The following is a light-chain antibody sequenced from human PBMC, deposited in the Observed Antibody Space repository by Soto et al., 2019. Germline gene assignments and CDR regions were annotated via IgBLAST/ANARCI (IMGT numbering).Light chain of an antibody. V-gene: IGKV3-20*01. CDR1: QSVSVNS. Sequence: EIVLTQSPGTLSLSPGERATLSCRASQSVSVNSLAWYQQKGGQAPRLLIYAASTRATGVPDRFSGTGSGTDFTLTISRLEPEDFAVYYCQQYDNSPLTFGAGTKVDIK. CDR2: AAS. J-gene: IGKJ4*01. CDR3: QQYDNSPLT.